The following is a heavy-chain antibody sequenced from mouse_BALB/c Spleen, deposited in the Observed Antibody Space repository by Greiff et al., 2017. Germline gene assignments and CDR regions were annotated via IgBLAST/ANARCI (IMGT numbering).Heavy chain of an antibody. Sequence: EVKLMESGGGLVQPGGSRKLSCAASGFTFSSFGMHWVRQAPEKGLEWVAYISSGSSTIYYADTVKGRFTISRDNPKNTLFLQMTSLRSEDTAMYYCATHQLCLYAMDYWGQGTSVTVSS. D-gene: IGHD4-1*02. CDR3: ATHQLCLYAMDY. J-gene: IGHJ4*01. CDR2: ISSGSSTI. CDR1: GFTFSSFG. V-gene: IGHV5-17*02.